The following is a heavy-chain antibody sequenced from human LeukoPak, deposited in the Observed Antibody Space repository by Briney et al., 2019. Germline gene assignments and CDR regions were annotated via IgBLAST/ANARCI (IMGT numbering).Heavy chain of an antibody. CDR2: INHSGST. J-gene: IGHJ4*02. CDR3: ASSRGWDGVGYFDY. D-gene: IGHD6-19*01. V-gene: IGHV4-34*01. Sequence: SETLSLTCAVYGGSFSGYYWSWIRQPPGKGLEWIGEINHSGSTNYNPSLKSRVTISVDTSKNQFSLKLSSVTAADTAVYYCASSRGWDGVGYFDYWGQGTLVTVSS. CDR1: GGSFSGYY.